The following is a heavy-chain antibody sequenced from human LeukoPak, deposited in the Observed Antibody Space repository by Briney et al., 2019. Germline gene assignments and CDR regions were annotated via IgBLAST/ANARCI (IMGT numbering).Heavy chain of an antibody. V-gene: IGHV3-23*01. CDR2: ISGSGGST. CDR1: GFTFSSYA. CDR3: APHGTGYSSSWYFDY. J-gene: IGHJ4*02. Sequence: PGGSLRLSCAASGFTFSSYAMSWVRQAPGKGLEWVSAISGSGGSTYYADSVKGRFTISRDNSKNTLYLQMNSLRAEDTAVYYCAPHGTGYSSSWYFDYWGQGTLVTVSS. D-gene: IGHD6-13*01.